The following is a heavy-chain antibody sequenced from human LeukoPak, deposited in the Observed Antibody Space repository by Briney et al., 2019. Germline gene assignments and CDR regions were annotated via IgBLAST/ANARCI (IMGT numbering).Heavy chain of an antibody. D-gene: IGHD1-26*01. Sequence: PSETLSLTCTVSGGSISSSSYYWGWIRQPPGKGLEWIGSIYYSGSTYYNPSLKSRVTISVDTSKNQFSLKLSSVTAADTAVYYCARDLRRSGSYYKIWGQGTLVTVSS. J-gene: IGHJ4*02. V-gene: IGHV4-39*07. CDR3: ARDLRRSGSYYKI. CDR1: GGSISSSSYY. CDR2: IYYSGST.